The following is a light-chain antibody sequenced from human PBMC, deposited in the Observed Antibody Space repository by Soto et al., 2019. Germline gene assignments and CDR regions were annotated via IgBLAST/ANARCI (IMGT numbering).Light chain of an antibody. CDR3: QQYNSYSLT. CDR1: QSISSW. V-gene: IGKV1-5*01. Sequence: DIQMTQSPSTLSASVGDRVTITCRARQSISSWLAWYQQKPGKAPKLLIYDASILESGVPSRFSGSGSGTEFLRTISMLQPDDFATYYCQQYNSYSLTFGQGTKVEIK. CDR2: DAS. J-gene: IGKJ1*01.